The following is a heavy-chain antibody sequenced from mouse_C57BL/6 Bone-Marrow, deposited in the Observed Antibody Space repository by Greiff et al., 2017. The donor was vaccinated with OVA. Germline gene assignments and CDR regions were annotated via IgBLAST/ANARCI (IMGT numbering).Heavy chain of an antibody. CDR2: IYPGDGDT. V-gene: IGHV1-82*01. CDR3: AIKPRFAY. J-gene: IGHJ3*01. Sequence: VKVVESGPELVKPGASVKISCKASGYAFSSSWMNWVKQRPGKGLEWIGRIYPGDGDTNYNGKFKGKATLTADKSSSTAYMQLSSLTSEDSAVYFCAIKPRFAYWGQGTLVTVSA. CDR1: GYAFSSSW.